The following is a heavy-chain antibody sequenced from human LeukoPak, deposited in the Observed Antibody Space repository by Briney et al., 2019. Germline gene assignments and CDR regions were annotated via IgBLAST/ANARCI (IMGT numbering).Heavy chain of an antibody. CDR2: INHSGST. Sequence: SETLSLTCAVYGGSFSGYYWSWIRQPPGKGLEWIGEINHSGSTNYNPSLKSRVTISVDTSKNQSSLKLSSVTAADTAVYYCARGPFAWIQLWPLPFDYWGQGTLVTVSS. CDR3: ARGPFAWIQLWPLPFDY. D-gene: IGHD5-18*01. CDR1: GGSFSGYY. V-gene: IGHV4-34*01. J-gene: IGHJ4*02.